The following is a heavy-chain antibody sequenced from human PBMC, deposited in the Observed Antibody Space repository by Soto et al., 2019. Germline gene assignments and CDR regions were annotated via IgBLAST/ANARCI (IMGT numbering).Heavy chain of an antibody. CDR3: ARDLAVSGFDA. D-gene: IGHD6-19*01. CDR1: GGSFSTYP. CDR2: ITPILKTS. J-gene: IGHJ4*02. Sequence: QVPLVQSGAEVRKPGSSVRVSCKASGGSFSTYPITRVRQAPGQGLEWMGRITPILKTSNTAQKFQGRVTLSADESTGTAYMELSSLIPEDSAVYYCARDLAVSGFDAWGQGTLITVSS. V-gene: IGHV1-69*18.